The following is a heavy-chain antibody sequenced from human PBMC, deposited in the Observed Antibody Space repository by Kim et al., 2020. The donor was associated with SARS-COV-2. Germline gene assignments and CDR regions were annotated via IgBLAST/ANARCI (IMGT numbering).Heavy chain of an antibody. Sequence: GGSLRLSCAVSGFTFSGYAMTWVRQAPGKGLEWVSTISGNGGSTDYADSVKGRFTISRDNSKNTLYLQMSSLRAEDTALYYCAKASRGYTDWCHVNLVT. CDR2: ISGNGGST. D-gene: IGHD5-18*01. CDR1: GFTFSGYA. J-gene: IGHJ4*01. V-gene: IGHV3-23*01. CDR3: AKASRGYTD.